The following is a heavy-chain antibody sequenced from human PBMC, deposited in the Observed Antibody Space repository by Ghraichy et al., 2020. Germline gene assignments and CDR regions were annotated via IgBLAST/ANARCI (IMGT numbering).Heavy chain of an antibody. CDR1: GGSISSSSYY. J-gene: IGHJ6*02. CDR2: IYYSGST. CDR3: ARDSPAFVPAASRYYYYYGMDV. Sequence: EPLSLTCTVSGGSISSSSYYWGWIRQPPGKGLEWIGSIYYSGSTYYNPSLKSRVTISVDTSKNQFSLKLSSVTAADTAVYYCARDSPAFVPAASRYYYYYGMDVWGQGTTVTVSS. D-gene: IGHD2-2*01. V-gene: IGHV4-39*07.